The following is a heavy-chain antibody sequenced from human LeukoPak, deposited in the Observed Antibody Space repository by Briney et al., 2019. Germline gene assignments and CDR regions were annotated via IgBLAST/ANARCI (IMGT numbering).Heavy chain of an antibody. Sequence: GGSVRLSCTASGFTFSDYGMHWVRQARGKGLEWVTPISYDGGNKFYADSVRDRFTISRDNSKNTVFVHVNTLRIEDRAVFLCEKVIDVRGARRPKDYWGQGTLVIVSS. CDR2: ISYDGGNK. D-gene: IGHD3-10*02. V-gene: IGHV3-30*18. CDR1: GFTFSDYG. CDR3: EKVIDVRGARRPKDY. J-gene: IGHJ4*02.